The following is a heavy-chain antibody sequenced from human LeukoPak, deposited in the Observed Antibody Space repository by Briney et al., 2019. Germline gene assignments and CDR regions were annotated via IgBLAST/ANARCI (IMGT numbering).Heavy chain of an antibody. Sequence: GGSLRLSCAASGFTFSSYGMHWVRQAPGKGLEWVAVISYDGSNKYYADSVKGRLTISRDNSKNTLYLQMNSLRAEDTAVYYCAKPTTNQLLYAFDIWGQGTMVTVSS. CDR1: GFTFSSYG. D-gene: IGHD2-2*01. V-gene: IGHV3-30*18. J-gene: IGHJ3*02. CDR3: AKPTTNQLLYAFDI. CDR2: ISYDGSNK.